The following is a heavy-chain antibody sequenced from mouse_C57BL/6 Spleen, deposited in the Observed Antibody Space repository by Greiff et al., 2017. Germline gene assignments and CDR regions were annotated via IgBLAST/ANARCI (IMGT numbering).Heavy chain of an antibody. CDR2: IDPSDSET. Sequence: QVQLQQSGAGLVRPGSSVKLSCKASGYTFTSYWMHWVKQRPIQGLEWIGNIDPSDSETHYNQKFKDKATLTVDKSSSTAYMQLSSLTSEDSAVYYCASWGYDGYSDYWGQGTTLTVSS. J-gene: IGHJ2*01. CDR3: ASWGYDGYSDY. D-gene: IGHD2-3*01. CDR1: GYTFTSYW. V-gene: IGHV1-52*01.